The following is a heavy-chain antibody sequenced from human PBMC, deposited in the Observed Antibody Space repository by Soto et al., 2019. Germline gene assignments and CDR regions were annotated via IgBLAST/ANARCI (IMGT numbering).Heavy chain of an antibody. Sequence: GQSQKISCEGCGDNFCSYWISWVRQMPGKGLEWMGVIYPGDSDTRYSPYFQGQVTISADKSISTAYPQWSSLQASDSAMYCSARPTNKDFWSGYLSPADAFDIWGLGTMVTVSS. CDR1: GDNFCSYW. J-gene: IGHJ3*02. CDR3: ARPTNKDFWSGYLSPADAFDI. D-gene: IGHD3-3*01. CDR2: IYPGDSDT. V-gene: IGHV5-51*01.